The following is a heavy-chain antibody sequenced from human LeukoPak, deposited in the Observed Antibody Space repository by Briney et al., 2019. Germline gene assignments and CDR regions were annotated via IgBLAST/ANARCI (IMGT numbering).Heavy chain of an antibody. D-gene: IGHD3-3*01. CDR1: GYSFTSYW. CDR2: IYPGDSDT. CDR3: ALTSSEYYDFWSGHTREGAFDI. V-gene: IGHV5-51*01. J-gene: IGHJ3*02. Sequence: GESLKISCKGSGYSFTSYWIGWVRQMPGKGLEWMGIIYPGDSDTRYSPSFQGQVTISADKSISTAYLQWSSLKASDTAMYYCALTSSEYYDFWSGHTREGAFDIWGQGTMVTVSS.